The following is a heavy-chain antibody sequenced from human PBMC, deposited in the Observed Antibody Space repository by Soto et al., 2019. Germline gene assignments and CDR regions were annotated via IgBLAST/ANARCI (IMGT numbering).Heavy chain of an antibody. V-gene: IGHV4-34*01. Sequence: SETLSLTCAVYGGSFSCYYWSWIRQPPGKGLEWIGEINHSGSTNYNPSLKSRVTISVDTSKNQFSLKLSSVTAADTAVYYCARGLSGYSSGWRRTDYNWFDPWGQGALVT. CDR3: ARGLSGYSSGWRRTDYNWFDP. D-gene: IGHD6-19*01. CDR2: INHSGST. J-gene: IGHJ5*02. CDR1: GGSFSCYY.